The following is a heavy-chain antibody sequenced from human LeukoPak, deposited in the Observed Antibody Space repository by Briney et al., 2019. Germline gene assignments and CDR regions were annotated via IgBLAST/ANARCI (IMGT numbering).Heavy chain of an antibody. CDR1: GGSISSSSYY. D-gene: IGHD5-18*01. Sequence: PSETLSLTCTVSGGSISSSSYYWGWIRQPPGKGLEWIGTIYYTGNTYYNPSLKSRVTISVDTSKNQFSLKLNSVTAADTAVYSCAGVVDIPMAPFDFWGQGTLVTVSS. CDR2: IYYTGNT. V-gene: IGHV4-39*07. CDR3: AGVVDIPMAPFDF. J-gene: IGHJ4*02.